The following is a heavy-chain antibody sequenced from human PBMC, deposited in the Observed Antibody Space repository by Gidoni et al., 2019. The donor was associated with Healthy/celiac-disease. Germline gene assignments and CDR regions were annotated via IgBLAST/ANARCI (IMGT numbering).Heavy chain of an antibody. Sequence: QEQLQESGPGLVKPSETLSLTCTVPGGSISSYYWSWIRQPPGKGLEWIGYIYYSGSTNYNPSLKSRVTISVDTSKNQFSLKLSSVTAADTAVYYCARDPSGSYYLGWFDPWGQGTLVTVSS. V-gene: IGHV4-59*01. CDR2: IYYSGST. J-gene: IGHJ5*02. CDR1: GGSISSYY. D-gene: IGHD1-26*01. CDR3: ARDPSGSYYLGWFDP.